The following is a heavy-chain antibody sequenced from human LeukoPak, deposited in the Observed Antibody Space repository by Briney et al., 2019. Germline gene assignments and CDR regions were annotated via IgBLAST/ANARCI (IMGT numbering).Heavy chain of an antibody. V-gene: IGHV3-7*01. CDR3: ARDSGWFRFDY. CDR2: IKEDGSEK. J-gene: IGHJ4*02. CDR1: GFTFSSYW. D-gene: IGHD6-19*01. Sequence: GGSLRLSCAGSGFTFSSYWMTWVRQAPGKGLEWVANIKEDGSEKYFVDSVKGRFTISRDNAKNSLYLQMNSLRAEDTAVYYCARDSGWFRFDYWGQGTLVTVSS.